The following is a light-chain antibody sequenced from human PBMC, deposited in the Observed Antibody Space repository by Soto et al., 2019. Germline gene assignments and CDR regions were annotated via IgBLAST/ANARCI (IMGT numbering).Light chain of an antibody. CDR2: AAS. Sequence: EIVLTQSPVTLSLSPGERATLSCRASQSVSSSYLAWYQQKPGQAPRLLIYAASTGATGIPARFSGSGSGSDFTLTISSLQSEDFAVYYCQQYNSWPLTFGPGTKVDIK. CDR3: QQYNSWPLT. V-gene: IGKV3-15*01. J-gene: IGKJ3*01. CDR1: QSVSSSY.